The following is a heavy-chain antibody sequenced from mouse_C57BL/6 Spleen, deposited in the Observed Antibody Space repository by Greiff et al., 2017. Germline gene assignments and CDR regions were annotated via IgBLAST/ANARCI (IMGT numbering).Heavy chain of an antibody. D-gene: IGHD2-2*01. CDR2: IDPSDSET. CDR3: ARQGYYGYDGGYFDY. Sequence: QVQLQQPGAELVRPGSSVKLSCKASGYTFTSYWMHWVKQRPIQGLEWIGNIDPSDSETHYNQKFKDKATLTVDKSSSTAYMQLSSLTSEDSAVYYCARQGYYGYDGGYFDYWGQGTTLTVSS. V-gene: IGHV1-52*01. J-gene: IGHJ2*01. CDR1: GYTFTSYW.